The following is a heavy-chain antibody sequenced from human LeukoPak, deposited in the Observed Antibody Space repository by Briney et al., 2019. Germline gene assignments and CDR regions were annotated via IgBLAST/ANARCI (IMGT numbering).Heavy chain of an antibody. V-gene: IGHV1-69*04. J-gene: IGHJ5*02. CDR3: ARDNKNDYYDSSGYYYA. Sequence: GASVKVSCKASGGTFSSYAISWVRQAPGQGLEWMGRIIPILGIANYAQKFQGRVTITADKSTSTAYMELSSLRSEDTAVYYCARDNKNDYYDSSGYYYAWGQETLVTVSS. D-gene: IGHD3-22*01. CDR1: GGTFSSYA. CDR2: IIPILGIA.